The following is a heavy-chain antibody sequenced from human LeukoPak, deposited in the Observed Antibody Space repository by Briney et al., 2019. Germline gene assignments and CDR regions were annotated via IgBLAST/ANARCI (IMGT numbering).Heavy chain of an antibody. D-gene: IGHD3-22*01. CDR2: IKTNIGIA. CDR1: GYTFPSYP. CDR3: ARIVAQEDFDI. J-gene: IGHJ3*02. V-gene: IGHV7-4-1*02. Sequence: GASVKVSCKATGYTFPSYPMNWVRQAPGQGLEWMGWIKTNIGIATYGQGLTGRVVFSLDNSVRTAYLQISSLKAEDTAVYYCARIVAQEDFDIWGQGTMVTVFS.